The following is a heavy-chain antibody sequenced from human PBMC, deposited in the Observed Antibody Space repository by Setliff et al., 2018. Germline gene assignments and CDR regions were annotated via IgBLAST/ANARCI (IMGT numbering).Heavy chain of an antibody. J-gene: IGHJ4*02. CDR3: ASDCSGGSVTCH. CDR1: GYSISSGYY. CDR2: IYHSGST. Sequence: SETLSLTCTVSGYSISSGYYWGWIRQPPGKGLEWIGSIYHSGSTYYNPSLKSRVTISVDTSKNQFSLKLSSVTAADTAVYYCASDCSGGSVTCHWGQGTLVTVSS. V-gene: IGHV4-38-2*02. D-gene: IGHD2-15*01.